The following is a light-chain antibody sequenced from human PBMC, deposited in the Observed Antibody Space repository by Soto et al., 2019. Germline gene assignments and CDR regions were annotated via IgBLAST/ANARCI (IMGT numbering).Light chain of an antibody. CDR1: QSVSTN. J-gene: IGKJ4*01. CDR2: DAS. Sequence: IVMTQSPATLSVSPGERATLSCRAGQSVSTNLAWYQQKPGQAPRLLIYDASTRATGIPARFSGSGSGTEFTLTISSLQSEDFAVYYCQQYKNWPPLTFGGGTKVDIK. CDR3: QQYKNWPPLT. V-gene: IGKV3-15*01.